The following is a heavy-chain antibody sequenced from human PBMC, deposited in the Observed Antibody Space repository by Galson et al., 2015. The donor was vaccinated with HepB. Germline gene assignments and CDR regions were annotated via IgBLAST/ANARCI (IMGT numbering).Heavy chain of an antibody. CDR3: ARVRALNYDSSGKKYYFDY. Sequence: SVKVSCKASGYTFTSYDINWVRQATGQGLEWMGWMNPNSGNTGYAQKFQGRVTMTRNTSISTAYMELSSLRSEDTAVYYCARVRALNYDSSGKKYYFDYWGQGTLVTVSS. CDR1: GYTFTSYD. V-gene: IGHV1-8*01. D-gene: IGHD3-22*01. J-gene: IGHJ4*02. CDR2: MNPNSGNT.